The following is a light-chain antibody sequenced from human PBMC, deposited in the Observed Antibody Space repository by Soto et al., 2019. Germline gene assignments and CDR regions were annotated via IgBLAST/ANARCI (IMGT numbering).Light chain of an antibody. J-gene: IGKJ4*01. Sequence: EIVLKHSRVTLSVSPGESATLSCRASQSVSSKLAWYQQKPGQAPRLLIYGASTRATGIPARFSGSGSGTEFTLTISSLQSEDFAVYYCQQYNNWPLTFGGGTKVDIK. CDR1: QSVSSK. CDR3: QQYNNWPLT. CDR2: GAS. V-gene: IGKV3-15*01.